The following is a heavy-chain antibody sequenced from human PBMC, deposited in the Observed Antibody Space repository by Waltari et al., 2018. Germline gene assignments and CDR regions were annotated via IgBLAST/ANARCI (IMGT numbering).Heavy chain of an antibody. D-gene: IGHD6-13*01. V-gene: IGHV3-23*01. CDR1: GFTFGDFG. CDR3: AKDVGAAAALFDY. CDR2: ISGSGSNT. Sequence: EVQLLDSGGDFLQPGGSLRRSCAASGFTFGDFGLAWVRQAPGEGLEWVSTISGSGSNTHYADSVAGRFTISRDNSKNIMYLQMTGLRAEDTAIYYCAKDVGAAAALFDYWGQGTLVTVSS. J-gene: IGHJ4*02.